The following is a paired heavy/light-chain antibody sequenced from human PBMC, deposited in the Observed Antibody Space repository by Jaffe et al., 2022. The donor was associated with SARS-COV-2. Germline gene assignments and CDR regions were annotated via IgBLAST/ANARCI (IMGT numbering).Light chain of an antibody. Sequence: QSALTQPASVSGSRGQAIIISCTGTSSDVGNYNIVSWYQQHPGRAPKLIIYEGSKRPSGVSNRFSASKSGNTASLTISGLQAEDEADYYCCSYTLSKTWVFGGGTNLVVL. J-gene: IGLJ3*02. CDR2: EGS. CDR3: CSYTLSKTWV. V-gene: IGLV2-23*01. CDR1: SSDVGNYNI.
Heavy chain of an antibody. V-gene: IGHV4-34*01. CDR3: ARLDGHNLDAFDI. CDR1: GGSLSAYY. Sequence: QVQLQQWGAGLLKPSETLSHTCGVYGGSLSAYYWSWIRQPPGKGLEWIGEINRDGGTNYSPSLKSRVTISVDTSKNQLSLRLNSVTAADTAMYYCARLDGHNLDAFDIWGPGTMVTVSS. CDR2: INRDGGT. D-gene: IGHD1-1*01. J-gene: IGHJ3*02.